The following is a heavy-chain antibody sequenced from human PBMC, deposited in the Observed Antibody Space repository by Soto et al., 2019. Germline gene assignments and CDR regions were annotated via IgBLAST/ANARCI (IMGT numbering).Heavy chain of an antibody. CDR3: AKDSRRYCSSTSCRINYFDY. J-gene: IGHJ4*02. CDR2: ISWNSGSI. CDR1: GFTFDDYA. D-gene: IGHD2-2*01. V-gene: IGHV3-9*01. Sequence: GGSLRLSCAASGFTFDDYAMHWVRQAPGKGLEWVSGISWNSGSIGYADSVKGRFTISRDNAKNSLYLQMNSLRAEDTALYYCAKDSRRYCSSTSCRINYFDYWGQGTLVTVSS.